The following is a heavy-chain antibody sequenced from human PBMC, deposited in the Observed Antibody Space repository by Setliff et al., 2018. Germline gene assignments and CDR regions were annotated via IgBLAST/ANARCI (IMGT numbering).Heavy chain of an antibody. J-gene: IGHJ6*02. CDR3: AREYVVISFVRNTHSHYGMDV. Sequence: PSETLSLTCSVYGESFSNNYWSWIRQPAGRGLEWIGRIYTSGTTNYSPSLKSRVSISSDTSKNVISLKLNSVTAADTAVYFCAREYVVISFVRNTHSHYGMDVWGQGILVTVSS. D-gene: IGHD2-21*01. CDR1: GESFSNNY. CDR2: IYTSGTT. V-gene: IGHV4-4*07.